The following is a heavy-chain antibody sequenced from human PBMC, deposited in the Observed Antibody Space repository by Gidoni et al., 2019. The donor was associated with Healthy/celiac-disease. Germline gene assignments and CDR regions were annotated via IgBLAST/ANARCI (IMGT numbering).Heavy chain of an antibody. J-gene: IGHJ4*02. Sequence: QVQLQQWGAGLFTPSETLSLTCAVYGGSFSGYYWSWIRRPPGKGLEWIGEINHSGSTNYNPSLKSRVTISVDTSKNQFSLKLSSVTAADTAVYYCARERGLRTIAAAVDYWGQGTLVTVSS. V-gene: IGHV4-34*01. CDR3: ARERGLRTIAAAVDY. CDR2: INHSGST. D-gene: IGHD6-13*01. CDR1: GGSFSGYY.